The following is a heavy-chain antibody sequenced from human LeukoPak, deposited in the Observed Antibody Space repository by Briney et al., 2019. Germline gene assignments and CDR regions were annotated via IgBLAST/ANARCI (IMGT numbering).Heavy chain of an antibody. CDR3: TRDQY. CDR1: RFTLGNNW. Sequence: GGSLRLSCTASRFTLGNNWVSWVRQAPGKGLEWVANTNRDGSQKNYVGSVKGRFTISRDNAKNSLYLQMDSLRAEDTAVYYCTRDQYWGQGTLVTVSS. J-gene: IGHJ4*02. CDR2: TNRDGSQK. V-gene: IGHV3-7*01.